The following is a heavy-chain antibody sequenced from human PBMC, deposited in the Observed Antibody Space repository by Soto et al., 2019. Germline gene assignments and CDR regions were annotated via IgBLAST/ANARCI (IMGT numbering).Heavy chain of an antibody. CDR2: IYHSGST. D-gene: IGHD6-19*01. J-gene: IGHJ6*02. V-gene: IGHV4-38-2*02. CDR1: GYSISSGYY. CDR3: ARDAGDSSGWHYYYYGMDV. Sequence: PSETLSLTCAVSGYSISSGYYWGWIRQPPGKGLEWIGSIYHSGSTYYNPSLKSRVTISVDTSKSQFSLKLSSVTAADTAVYYCARDAGDSSGWHYYYYGMDVWGQGTTVTVSS.